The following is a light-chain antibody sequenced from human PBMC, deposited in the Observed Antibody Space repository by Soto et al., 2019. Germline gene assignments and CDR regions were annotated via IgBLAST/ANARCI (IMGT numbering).Light chain of an antibody. CDR1: QDISNY. Sequence: DIQMTQSPSSLSASVGDRVTITCQASQDISNYLNWYQHKPGKAPKLLIYDASNLETGVPSRFSGSGSGTDFTFTISSLQPEDIATYYCQQYDNLITFCPGTKVDIK. V-gene: IGKV1-33*01. CDR3: QQYDNLIT. J-gene: IGKJ3*01. CDR2: DAS.